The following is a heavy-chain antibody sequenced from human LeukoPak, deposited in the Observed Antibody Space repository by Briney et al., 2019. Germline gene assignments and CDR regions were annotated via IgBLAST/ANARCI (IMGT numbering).Heavy chain of an antibody. CDR1: GFTFDDYA. J-gene: IGHJ4*02. D-gene: IGHD3-10*01. Sequence: PGGSLRLSCAASGFTFDDYAMHWVRQAPGKGLEWVSGISWNSGSIGYADSVKGRFTISRDNAKNSLYLQMNSLRAEDTAVYYCASLSVLWFGGEHDYWGQGTLVTVSS. CDR3: ASLSVLWFGGEHDY. CDR2: ISWNSGSI. V-gene: IGHV3-9*01.